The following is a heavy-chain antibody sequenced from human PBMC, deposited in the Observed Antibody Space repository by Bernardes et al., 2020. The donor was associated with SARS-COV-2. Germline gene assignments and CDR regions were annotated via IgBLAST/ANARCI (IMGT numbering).Heavy chain of an antibody. CDR2: INHSGNT. V-gene: IGHV4-34*01. Sequence: SEPRSLTCAVYVESISGYYWSWIRQPPGEGLEWIGEINHSGNTHYKSSLKSRVTISVDTSKNQFSLKVSSVTAADTAVYYCARGVRPLRRYYGSGSYRYWYFDIWGRGTLVTVS. D-gene: IGHD3-10*01. CDR1: VESISGYY. J-gene: IGHJ2*01. CDR3: ARGVRPLRRYYGSGSYRYWYFDI.